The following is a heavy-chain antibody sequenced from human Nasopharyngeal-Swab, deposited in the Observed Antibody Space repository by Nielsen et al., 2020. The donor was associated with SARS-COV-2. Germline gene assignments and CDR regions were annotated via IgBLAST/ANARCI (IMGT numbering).Heavy chain of an antibody. CDR3: ARNIVVVPAATPNYYYMDV. CDR2: IIPIFGTA. D-gene: IGHD2-2*01. Sequence: AVNVSCKASGGTFSSYAISWVRQAPGQGLEWMGGIIPIFGTANYAQKFQGRVTITADKSTSTAYMELSSLRSEDTAVYYCARNIVVVPAATPNYYYMDVWGKGTTVTVSS. J-gene: IGHJ6*03. V-gene: IGHV1-69*06. CDR1: GGTFSSYA.